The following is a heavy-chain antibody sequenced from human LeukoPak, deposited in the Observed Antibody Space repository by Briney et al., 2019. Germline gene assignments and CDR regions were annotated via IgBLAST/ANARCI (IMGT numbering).Heavy chain of an antibody. J-gene: IGHJ6*03. V-gene: IGHV1-18*01. CDR3: AREGGWLQLRNYYYYMDV. D-gene: IGHD5-24*01. CDR2: ISAYNGNT. Sequence: GASVKVSCKASGYTFTSYGISWVRQAPGQGLEWMGWISAYNGNTNYAQKLQGRVTMTTNTSTSTAYMELRSLRSDDTAVYYCAREGGWLQLRNYYYYMDVWGIGTTVTVSS. CDR1: GYTFTSYG.